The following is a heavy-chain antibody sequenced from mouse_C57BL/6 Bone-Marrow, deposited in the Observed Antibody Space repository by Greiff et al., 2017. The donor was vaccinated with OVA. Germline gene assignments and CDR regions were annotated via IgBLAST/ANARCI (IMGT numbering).Heavy chain of an antibody. CDR1: GYTFTSYW. D-gene: IGHD1-1*01. Sequence: QVQLQQPGTELVKPGASVKLSCKASGYTFTSYWMQWVKQRPGQGLEWIGEIDPSDSYTNYNQKFKGKATLTVDTSSSTAYMQLSSLTSEDSAVYYCARFCSPLYAMDYWGQGTSVTVSS. CDR2: IDPSDSYT. J-gene: IGHJ4*01. V-gene: IGHV1-50*01. CDR3: ARFCSPLYAMDY.